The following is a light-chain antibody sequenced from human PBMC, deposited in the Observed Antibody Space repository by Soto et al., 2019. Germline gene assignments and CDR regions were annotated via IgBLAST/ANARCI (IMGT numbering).Light chain of an antibody. CDR3: QQYDNWLLN. CDR2: AVS. V-gene: IGKV3-15*01. CDR1: QNVNSK. Sequence: EIVMTQSPATLSVSPGEGATLSCRASQNVNSKLAWYQQKLGQAPRLLIYAVSTRATGIPARFSGSGSGTEFTLTIDILQSEDVGLYYCQQYDNWLLNFGEGTNVEIK. J-gene: IGKJ1*01.